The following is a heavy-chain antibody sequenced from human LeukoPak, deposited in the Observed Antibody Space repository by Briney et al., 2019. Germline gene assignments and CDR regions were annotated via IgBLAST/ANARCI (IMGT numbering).Heavy chain of an antibody. Sequence: PGGSLRLSCAASGFTFSDYYMTWLRQAPGKGLEWISYISSSGGTIYYADSVKGRFTISRDNGKNSLYLQMNSLRAEDTAVYYCARSIGLTGGGVDVWGQGTTVTVSS. V-gene: IGHV3-11*01. J-gene: IGHJ6*02. CDR2: ISSSGGTI. D-gene: IGHD3-9*01. CDR1: GFTFSDYY. CDR3: ARSIGLTGGGVDV.